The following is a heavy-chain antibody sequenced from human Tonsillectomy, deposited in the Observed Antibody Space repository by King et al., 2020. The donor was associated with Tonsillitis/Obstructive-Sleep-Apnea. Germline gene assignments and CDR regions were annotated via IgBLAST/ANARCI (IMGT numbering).Heavy chain of an antibody. Sequence: QLQESGPGLVKPSETLSLTCTVSGGSISTYYWRWIRQPPGKGLEWIGYIYYSGSTNHNPALKSRVTISEDTSKNQFSLKLSSVTAADTAVYYCASATYCGGDWPPDYGGQGTLVTVSS. CDR3: ASATYCGGDWPPDY. CDR2: IYYSGST. V-gene: IGHV4-59*08. CDR1: GGSISTYY. D-gene: IGHD2-21*01. J-gene: IGHJ4*02.